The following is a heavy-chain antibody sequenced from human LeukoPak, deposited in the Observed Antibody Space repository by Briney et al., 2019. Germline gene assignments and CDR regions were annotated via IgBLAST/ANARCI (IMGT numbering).Heavy chain of an antibody. J-gene: IGHJ4*02. Sequence: GGSLRLSCAASGFTFSDYYMSWIRQAPGKGLEWEANIKHDESEKNYLDSVKGRFTISRDNAQNSLYLQMNGLRVEDTAVYYCTRRLDDWGQGTLVTVSS. CDR3: TRRLDD. CDR1: GFTFSDYY. V-gene: IGHV3-7*01. CDR2: IKHDESEK. D-gene: IGHD3-16*01.